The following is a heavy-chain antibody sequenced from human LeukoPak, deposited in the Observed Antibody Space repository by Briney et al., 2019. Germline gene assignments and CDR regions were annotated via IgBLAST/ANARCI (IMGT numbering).Heavy chain of an antibody. CDR1: GFTFSSYS. Sequence: GGSLRLSCVASGFTFSSYSMNWVRQAPGKGLEWVSSISSSSSYIYYADSVKGRFTISRDNAKNSLYLQMNSLRAEDTAVYYCARAPLDYGSGSYSPGYYGMDVWGQGTTVTVSS. D-gene: IGHD3-10*01. CDR3: ARAPLDYGSGSYSPGYYGMDV. CDR2: ISSSSSYI. V-gene: IGHV3-21*01. J-gene: IGHJ6*02.